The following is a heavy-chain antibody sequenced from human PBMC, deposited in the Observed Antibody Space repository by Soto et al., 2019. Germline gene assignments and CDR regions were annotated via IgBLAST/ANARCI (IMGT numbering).Heavy chain of an antibody. J-gene: IGHJ4*02. CDR1: GGSISSGDYY. CDR2: IYYSGST. Sequence: QVQLQESGPGLVKPSQTLSLTCTVSGGSISSGDYYWSWIRQPPGKGLEWIGYIYYSGSTYYNPTLKSRDTKSVDTSINQRSLKLSSVTAAYTAVYYCAREVTVAGTTFFDDCGQGTLVTVSS. D-gene: IGHD6-19*01. V-gene: IGHV4-30-4*01. CDR3: AREVTVAGTTFFDD.